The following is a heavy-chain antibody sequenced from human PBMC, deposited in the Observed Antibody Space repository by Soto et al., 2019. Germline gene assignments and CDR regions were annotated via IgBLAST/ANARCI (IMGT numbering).Heavy chain of an antibody. J-gene: IGHJ6*03. D-gene: IGHD3-10*01. CDR1: GYTFTSYD. V-gene: IGHV1-8*01. CDR2: MNPNSGNT. CDR3: ARYHYGSGKGSGTYYMDV. Sequence: GASVKVSCKASGYTFTSYDINWVRQATGQGLEWMGWMNPNSGNTGYAQKFQGRVTMTRNTSISTAYMELSSLRSEDTAVYYCARYHYGSGKGSGTYYMDVWGKGTTVTVSS.